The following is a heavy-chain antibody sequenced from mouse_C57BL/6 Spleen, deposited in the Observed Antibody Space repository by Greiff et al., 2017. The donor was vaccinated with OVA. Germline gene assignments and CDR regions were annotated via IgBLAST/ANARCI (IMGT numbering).Heavy chain of an antibody. V-gene: IGHV1-82*01. CDR3: ARNYYGSSYVEAMDY. J-gene: IGHJ4*01. CDR1: GYAFSSSW. D-gene: IGHD1-1*01. CDR2: IYPGDGDT. Sequence: QVQLQQSGPELVKPGASVQISCKASGYAFSSSWMNWVKQRPGKGLEWIGRIYPGDGDTNYNGKFKGKATLTADKSSSTAYMQLSSLTSEDSAVYFCARNYYGSSYVEAMDYWGQGTSVTVSS.